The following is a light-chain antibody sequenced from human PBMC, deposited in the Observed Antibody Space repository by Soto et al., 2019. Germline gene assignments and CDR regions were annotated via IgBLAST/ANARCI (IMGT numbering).Light chain of an antibody. V-gene: IGKV4-1*01. CDR1: QSVLYSSNNKNY. CDR3: QQYYSTPLT. Sequence: DIVMTQSPDSLAVSLGERATINCKSSQSVLYSSNNKNYLVWYQQKPGQPPKLLIYWASTRESGVPDRFSGSGSGTDFTLTISSLQAEDVAVYYCQQYYSTPLTFGGGTKVDIK. CDR2: WAS. J-gene: IGKJ4*01.